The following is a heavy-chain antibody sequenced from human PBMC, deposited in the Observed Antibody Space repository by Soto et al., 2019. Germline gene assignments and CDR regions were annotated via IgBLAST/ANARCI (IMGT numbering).Heavy chain of an antibody. Sequence: EVLLVESGGGLVKPGGSLKLSCEASGFIFSRYAMNWVRQAPGKGLAWVSSISSSSNYIYYQDSVKGRFTISRDNAKNSLFLKMNSLRAEDTALYYCARANGYSGYDSLDYWGQGALVTVSS. CDR3: ARANGYSGYDSLDY. CDR1: GFIFSRYA. J-gene: IGHJ4*02. CDR2: ISSSSNYI. V-gene: IGHV3-21*01. D-gene: IGHD5-12*01.